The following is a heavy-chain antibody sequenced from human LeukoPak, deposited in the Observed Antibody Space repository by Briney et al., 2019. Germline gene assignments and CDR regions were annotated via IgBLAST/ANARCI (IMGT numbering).Heavy chain of an antibody. V-gene: IGHV4-31*03. J-gene: IGHJ4*02. D-gene: IGHD3-10*01. CDR1: GGSISSGDYY. CDR3: ARICHGSGSYYDR. CDR2: IYYSGRT. Sequence: PSETLSLTCTVSGGSISSGDYYWGWIRQLPGKGLEWIGYIYYSGRTYYNPSLKSRLTISIDTSKNQFSLNLKSVTAADTAVYYCARICHGSGSYYDRWGQGTLVTVSS.